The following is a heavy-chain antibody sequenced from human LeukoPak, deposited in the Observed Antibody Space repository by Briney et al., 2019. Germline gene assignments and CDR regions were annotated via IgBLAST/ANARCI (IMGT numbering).Heavy chain of an antibody. CDR2: IIPIFGTA. D-gene: IGHD3-22*01. J-gene: IGHJ3*02. CDR3: ARAVSYGGVITTLDAFDI. V-gene: IGHV1-69*05. CDR1: GGTFSSYA. Sequence: SVKVSCKASGGTFSSYAISWVRQAPGQGLEWMGGIIPIFGTANYAQKFQGRVTITTDETTSTAYMELSRLRSEDTAVYYCARAVSYGGVITTLDAFDIWGQGTMVTVSS.